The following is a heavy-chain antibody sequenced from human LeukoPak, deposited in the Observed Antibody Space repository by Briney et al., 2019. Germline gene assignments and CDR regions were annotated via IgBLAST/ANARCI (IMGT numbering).Heavy chain of an antibody. V-gene: IGHV3-21*01. D-gene: IGHD3-22*01. J-gene: IGHJ4*02. Sequence: GGSLRLSCAASGFTFSTYSMNWVRQAPGKGLEWVSSISSSSSYIHYADSVKGRFTISRDNAKNSLYLQMNSLRAEDTAVYYCARDPRGTYYYDGSESSDFDYWGQGTLVTVSS. CDR1: GFTFSTYS. CDR3: ARDPRGTYYYDGSESSDFDY. CDR2: ISSSSSYI.